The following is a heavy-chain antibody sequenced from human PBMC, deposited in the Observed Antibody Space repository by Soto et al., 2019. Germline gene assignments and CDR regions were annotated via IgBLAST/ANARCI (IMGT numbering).Heavy chain of an antibody. Sequence: EVQLVESEGGLVQPGGSLRLSCAASGFTFSYYWMQWVRQAPGQGLVWVSRIHSDGSSTTYADSVKGRFTISRDNAKNTLYLHMNSLRAEDTAVYYCARGDRGAFDLLGQGTMVTVSS. CDR3: ARGDRGAFDL. V-gene: IGHV3-74*01. D-gene: IGHD2-21*02. J-gene: IGHJ3*01. CDR1: GFTFSYYW. CDR2: IHSDGSST.